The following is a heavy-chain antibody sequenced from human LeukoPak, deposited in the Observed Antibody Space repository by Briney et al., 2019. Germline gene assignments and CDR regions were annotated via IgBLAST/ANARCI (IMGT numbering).Heavy chain of an antibody. CDR3: VKDIQLST. D-gene: IGHD5-24*01. J-gene: IGHJ3*01. V-gene: IGHV3-23*01. CDR2: IGSVGEST. Sequence: GGSLRLSCAASGFPFSRYWLSWVRQAPGKGLEWVSLIGSVGESTYYADSVKGRFTISRDNVNHTLFLQMNSLRVEDTAMYYCVKDIQLSTWGLGTMVTVSS. CDR1: GFPFSRYW.